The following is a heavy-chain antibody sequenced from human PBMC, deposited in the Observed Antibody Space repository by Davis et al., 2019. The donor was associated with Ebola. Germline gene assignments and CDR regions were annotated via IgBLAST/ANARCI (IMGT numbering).Heavy chain of an antibody. J-gene: IGHJ3*02. Sequence: GGSLRLSCKGSGYSFTSYWIVWVRQMPGKGLECMGIISPGDSDTRYSPSFRGHVTISADKSIKTAYLQWSSLKASDTAMYYCASLRRTITGMDDAFDIWGQGTMVTVSS. V-gene: IGHV5-51*01. CDR2: ISPGDSDT. D-gene: IGHD1-20*01. CDR1: GYSFTSYW. CDR3: ASLRRTITGMDDAFDI.